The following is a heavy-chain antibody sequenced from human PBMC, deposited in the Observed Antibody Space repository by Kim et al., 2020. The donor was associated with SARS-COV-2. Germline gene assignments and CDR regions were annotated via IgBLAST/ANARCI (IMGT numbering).Heavy chain of an antibody. J-gene: IGHJ5*02. CDR3: MKDPGDA. CDR1: GFTFSSYA. Sequence: GGSLRLSCSASGFTFSSYAMHWVRQAPGKGLECVSLITDGGTPTYYADSMRGRFTISRDNSKNTVYLQMRSLRSEDTAIYYCMKDPGDAWGQGTLVTVSS. V-gene: IGHV3-64D*09. CDR2: ITDGGTPT.